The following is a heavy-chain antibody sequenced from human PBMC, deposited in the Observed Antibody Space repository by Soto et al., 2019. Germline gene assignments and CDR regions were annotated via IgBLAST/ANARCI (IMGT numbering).Heavy chain of an antibody. Sequence: QVQLVQSGAEVKKPGASVKVSCKASGYTFTSYYMHWVRQAPGQGLEWMGIINPSGGSTSYAQKFQGRVTMTRDTSTSTVYMELSSLRSEDTAVYYCASIYGSTSSLARNYYYYGMEVWGQWTTVTVSS. J-gene: IGHJ6*02. CDR2: INPSGGST. D-gene: IGHD2-2*01. V-gene: IGHV1-46*01. CDR1: GYTFTSYY. CDR3: ASIYGSTSSLARNYYYYGMEV.